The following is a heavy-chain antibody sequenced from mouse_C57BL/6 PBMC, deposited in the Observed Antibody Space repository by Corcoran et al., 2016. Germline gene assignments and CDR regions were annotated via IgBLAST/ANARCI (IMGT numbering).Heavy chain of an antibody. J-gene: IGHJ3*01. CDR3: ARRGTTAIPFAY. Sequence: EVQLQQSGPVLVKPGASVKMSCKASGYTFTDYYMNWVKQSHGKSLEWIGVINPYNGGTSYNQKFKGKDTLTVDKSSSTAYMELNSLTSEDSAVYYCARRGTTAIPFAYWGQGTLVTVSA. D-gene: IGHD1-2*01. CDR2: INPYNGGT. V-gene: IGHV1-19*01. CDR1: GYTFTDYY.